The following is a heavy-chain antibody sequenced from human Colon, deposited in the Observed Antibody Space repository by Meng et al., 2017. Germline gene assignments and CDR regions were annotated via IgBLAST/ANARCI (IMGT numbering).Heavy chain of an antibody. CDR1: GYSFTSYG. D-gene: IGHD3-10*01. V-gene: IGHV1-18*01. Sequence: ASVKVSCKASGYSFTSYGISWVRQPPGQGLEWMGWISAYNRNTKYSQQLQGRVTLTTDTSTSTACLELRSLKSDDTAVYYCARDGVAMVRGINEYWGQGTLVTVSS. J-gene: IGHJ4*02. CDR2: ISAYNRNT. CDR3: ARDGVAMVRGINEY.